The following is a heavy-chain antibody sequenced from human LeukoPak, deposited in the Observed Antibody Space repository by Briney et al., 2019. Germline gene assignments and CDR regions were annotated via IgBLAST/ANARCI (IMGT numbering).Heavy chain of an antibody. J-gene: IGHJ5*02. D-gene: IGHD3-10*01. CDR1: GGSISSYY. Sequence: SETLSLTCTVSGGSISSYYWSWIRQPPGKGLEWIGYIYYSGSTNYSPSLKSRVTISVDTSKNQFSLKLSSVTAADTAVYYCARGLTYYYGSGSFNWFDPWGQGTLVTVSS. V-gene: IGHV4-59*08. CDR3: ARGLTYYYGSGSFNWFDP. CDR2: IYYSGST.